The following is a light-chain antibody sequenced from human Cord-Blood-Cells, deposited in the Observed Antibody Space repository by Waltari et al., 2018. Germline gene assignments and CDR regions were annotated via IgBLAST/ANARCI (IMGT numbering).Light chain of an antibody. CDR2: DAS. CDR3: QQYDNLPLT. J-gene: IGKJ4*01. Sequence: DIQMTQSPSSLYAFVVDRVTITCQASQDISNYLNCYQQKPGKAPKHLIYDASNLETGVPSRFSGSGSGTDFTFTNSSLQPEDIATYYCQQYDNLPLTFGGGTKVEIK. V-gene: IGKV1-33*01. CDR1: QDISNY.